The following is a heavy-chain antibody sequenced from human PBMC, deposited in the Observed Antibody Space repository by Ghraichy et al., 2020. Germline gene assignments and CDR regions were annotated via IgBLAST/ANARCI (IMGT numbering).Heavy chain of an antibody. Sequence: LSLTCAASGLIFSSYAMTWVRQAPGKGLEWVSAIAGSGGNTYYADFAEGRFTISRDNSRNTLYLQMNSLRAEETAVYYCAKEDAVSAVPDYWGQGTLVTVSS. CDR1: GLIFSSYA. V-gene: IGHV3-23*01. D-gene: IGHD2-15*01. CDR3: AKEDAVSAVPDY. J-gene: IGHJ4*02. CDR2: IAGSGGNT.